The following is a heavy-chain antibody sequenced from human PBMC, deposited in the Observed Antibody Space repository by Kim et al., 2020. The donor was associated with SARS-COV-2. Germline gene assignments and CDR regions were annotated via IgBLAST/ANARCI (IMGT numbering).Heavy chain of an antibody. J-gene: IGHJ4*02. CDR2: IYYNEIT. V-gene: IGHV4-59*01. D-gene: IGHD2-21*02. CDR3: ACVTVFVY. Sequence: SETLSLTCTVSGGSIRSYYWSWIRQPQGKGLEWVGFIYYNEITNYNPYLKRRVTISVDTSLNQYSLRLRSVTPAATAMYYCACVTVFVYWGQGDLVT. CDR1: GGSIRSYY.